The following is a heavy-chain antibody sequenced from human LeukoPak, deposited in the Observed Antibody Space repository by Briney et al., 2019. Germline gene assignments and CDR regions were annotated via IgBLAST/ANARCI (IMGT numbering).Heavy chain of an antibody. CDR2: IYYSGST. J-gene: IGHJ3*02. CDR1: GGSISSYY. Sequence: SETLSLTCIVSGGSISSYYWSWIRQPPGKGLEWIGYIYYSGSTNYNPSLKSRVTISVDTSKNQFSLKLSSVTAADTAAYYCARSDSSGCNDAFDIWGQGTMVTVSS. V-gene: IGHV4-59*01. CDR3: ARSDSSGCNDAFDI. D-gene: IGHD3-22*01.